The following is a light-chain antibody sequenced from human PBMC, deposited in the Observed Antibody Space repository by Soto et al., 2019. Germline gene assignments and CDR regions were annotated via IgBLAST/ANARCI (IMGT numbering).Light chain of an antibody. J-gene: IGKJ1*01. Sequence: EIVLRQSPCTLSLSPGERDTLSCRASQSVSSNYLAWYPQKPGPAPSLLIDGASSRATGIPDRLSGSGSGTVFTLTISRLEPEDFAVYYCQQYGSSGTCGQGTKVDIK. V-gene: IGKV3-20*01. CDR2: GAS. CDR1: QSVSSNY. CDR3: QQYGSSGT.